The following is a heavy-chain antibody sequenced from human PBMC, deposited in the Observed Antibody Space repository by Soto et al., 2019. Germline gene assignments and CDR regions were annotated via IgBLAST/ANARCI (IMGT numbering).Heavy chain of an antibody. V-gene: IGHV3-23*01. Sequence: EVQLLESGGGLVQPGGSLRLSCAASGFTFTTYAMSWVRQPPGKGLEWVSGISSSGDIPYYADSVKGRFTISRDQSKNTVYLQMNSLRAEDTALYYFAKVNSIVGDSAHDYWGQGTLVSFSS. D-gene: IGHD1-26*01. CDR2: ISSSGDIP. CDR3: AKVNSIVGDSAHDY. CDR1: GFTFTTYA. J-gene: IGHJ4*02.